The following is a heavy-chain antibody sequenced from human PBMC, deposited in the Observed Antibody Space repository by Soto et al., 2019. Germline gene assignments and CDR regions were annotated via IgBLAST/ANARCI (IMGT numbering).Heavy chain of an antibody. CDR2: MNPNSGNT. J-gene: IGHJ4*02. D-gene: IGHD3-9*01. CDR1: GYTFTSYD. CDR3: ARGILLLRYFDWPTNALGY. Sequence: QVQLVQSGAEVKKPGASVKVSCKASGYTFTSYDINWVRQATGQGLEWMGWMNPNSGNTGYAQKFQGRVTMTRNTSISTAYMELSSLRSEDTAVYYCARGILLLRYFDWPTNALGYWGQGTLVTVSS. V-gene: IGHV1-8*01.